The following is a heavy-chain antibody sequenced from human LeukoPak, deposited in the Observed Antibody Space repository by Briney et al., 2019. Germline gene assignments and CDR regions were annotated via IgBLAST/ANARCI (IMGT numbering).Heavy chain of an antibody. CDR3: AKSVYHSGNY. Sequence: GGSLRLSCAASGFTISTYGMSWVRQAPGKGLEWVSSISGGTTYYADPVKGRFTISRDNSKNTVSLQMNSLRAEDTAVYYCAKSVYHSGNYWGQGTLVTVSS. CDR1: GFTISTYG. CDR2: ISGGTT. J-gene: IGHJ4*02. V-gene: IGHV3-23*01. D-gene: IGHD3-10*01.